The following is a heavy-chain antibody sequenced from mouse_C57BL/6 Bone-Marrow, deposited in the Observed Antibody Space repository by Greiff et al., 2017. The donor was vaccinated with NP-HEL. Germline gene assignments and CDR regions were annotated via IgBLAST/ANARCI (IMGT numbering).Heavy chain of an antibody. Sequence: VQLQQSGAELARPGASVKLSCKASGYTFTSYGISWVKQRTGQGLEWIGEIYPRSGNTYYNEKFKGKATLTADKSSSTAYMELRSLTSEDSAVYFCARIYYYGSSYLWFAYWGQGTLVTVSA. V-gene: IGHV1-81*01. CDR3: ARIYYYGSSYLWFAY. CDR1: GYTFTSYG. D-gene: IGHD1-1*01. J-gene: IGHJ3*01. CDR2: IYPRSGNT.